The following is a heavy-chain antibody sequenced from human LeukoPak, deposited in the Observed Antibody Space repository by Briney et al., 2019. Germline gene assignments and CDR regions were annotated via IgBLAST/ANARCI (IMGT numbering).Heavy chain of an antibody. V-gene: IGHV3-30-3*01. CDR1: GFTFSSYA. D-gene: IGHD3-22*01. Sequence: PGGSLRLSCAASGFTFSSYAMHWVRQAPGKGLEWVAVISYDGSNKYYADSVKGRFTISRDNSKNTLYLQMNSLRAEDTAVYYCARSYYYDSSGYRNAFDIWGQGTMVTVSS. CDR3: ARSYYYDSSGYRNAFDI. J-gene: IGHJ3*02. CDR2: ISYDGSNK.